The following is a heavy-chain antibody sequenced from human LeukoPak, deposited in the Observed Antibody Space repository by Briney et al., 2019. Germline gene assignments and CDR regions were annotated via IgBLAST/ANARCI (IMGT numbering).Heavy chain of an antibody. J-gene: IGHJ4*02. Sequence: TGGSLRRSCAASGFTFRRYAMAWVRQAPGKGLEWVSGIDGGGSTTYYADSVKGRFTISTDSSNTTLNLQMNSLRAEDTAIYYCARRTADYYFDYWGQGTLVTVSS. V-gene: IGHV3-23*01. CDR1: GFTFRRYA. D-gene: IGHD1-14*01. CDR2: IDGGGSTT. CDR3: ARRTADYYFDY.